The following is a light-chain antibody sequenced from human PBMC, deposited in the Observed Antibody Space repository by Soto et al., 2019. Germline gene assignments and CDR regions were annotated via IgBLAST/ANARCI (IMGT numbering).Light chain of an antibody. Sequence: QSALTQPASVSGSPGQSITISCTGTISDVGSYDLVSWYQQHPGKAPKLMIYEGSKRPSGVSSRFSGSKSDNTASLTISGLQAEDEADYYCCSYAGSSTSWVFGGGTKVTVL. V-gene: IGLV2-23*01. J-gene: IGLJ3*02. CDR2: EGS. CDR1: ISDVGSYDL. CDR3: CSYAGSSTSWV.